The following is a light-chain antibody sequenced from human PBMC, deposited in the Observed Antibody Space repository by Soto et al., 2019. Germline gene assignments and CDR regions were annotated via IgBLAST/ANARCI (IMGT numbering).Light chain of an antibody. CDR3: QQYGSSPLT. J-gene: IGKJ4*01. V-gene: IGKV3-20*01. Sequence: EIVLTQCPGTLSLSPGERGTLSCRASQSVSSNYLAWYQQKPGQAPRLLIYGASSRATGIPDRFSGSGSGTDFTLTISRLEPEDFALYYCQQYGSSPLTFGGGTKVDSK. CDR2: GAS. CDR1: QSVSSNY.